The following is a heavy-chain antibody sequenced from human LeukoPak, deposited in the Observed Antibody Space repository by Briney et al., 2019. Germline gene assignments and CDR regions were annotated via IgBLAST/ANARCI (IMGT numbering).Heavy chain of an antibody. D-gene: IGHD2-15*01. Sequence: ASVKVSCKASGYTFTGYYVHWVRQAPGQGLEWMGWINPNSGDTSYAQKFQGRVTLTRDTSISTAYMELSRLISDDTALYYCARGSFSGAICPGGGYWGQGTLVTVSS. CDR1: GYTFTGYY. CDR2: INPNSGDT. J-gene: IGHJ4*02. V-gene: IGHV1-2*02. CDR3: ARGSFSGAICPGGGY.